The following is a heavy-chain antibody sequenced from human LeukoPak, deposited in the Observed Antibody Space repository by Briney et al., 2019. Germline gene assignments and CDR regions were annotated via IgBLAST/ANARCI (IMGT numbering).Heavy chain of an antibody. Sequence: PGGSLRLSCAASGFTFSSYAMSWVRQAPGKRLEWVSVISGSGGSTYYADSVKGRFTISRDNSKNTLYLQMNSLRAEDTAVYYCAKHRPLYFDHDAFDIWGQGTMVTVSS. D-gene: IGHD3-9*01. J-gene: IGHJ3*02. CDR2: ISGSGGST. V-gene: IGHV3-23*01. CDR3: AKHRPLYFDHDAFDI. CDR1: GFTFSSYA.